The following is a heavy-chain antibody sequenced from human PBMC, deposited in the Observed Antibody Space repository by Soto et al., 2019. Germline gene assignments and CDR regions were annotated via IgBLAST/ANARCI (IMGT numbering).Heavy chain of an antibody. V-gene: IGHV3-74*01. D-gene: IGHD3-9*01. CDR1: GFLFNTYW. Sequence: EVQLVESGGGLVQPGGSLRLSCAASGFLFNTYWMFWVRQAPRKGLLWVSRIKSDGSSTNYADSVKGRFTISRANAKNTLYLQMTSLRAEDTAVYYSEIGGGDYNYLDYWGQGILVTVSS. J-gene: IGHJ4*02. CDR2: IKSDGSST. CDR3: EIGGGDYNYLDY.